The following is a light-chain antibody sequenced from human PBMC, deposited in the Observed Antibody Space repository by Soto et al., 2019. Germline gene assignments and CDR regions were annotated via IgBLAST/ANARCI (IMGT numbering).Light chain of an antibody. V-gene: IGLV2-11*01. CDR3: CSYAGSYTLVV. Sequence: QSALTQPRSVSGSPGQSVTISCPGTSSDVGGYNYVSWFQNHPGKAPKLMIYDVSERPSGVPDRFSGSKSGNTASLTISGLQAEDEATYYCCSYAGSYTLVVFGGGTKLTVL. CDR1: SSDVGGYNY. CDR2: DVS. J-gene: IGLJ2*01.